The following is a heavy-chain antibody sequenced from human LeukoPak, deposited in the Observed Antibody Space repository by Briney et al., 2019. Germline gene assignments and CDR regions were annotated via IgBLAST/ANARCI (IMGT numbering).Heavy chain of an antibody. CDR2: IYYSGST. J-gene: IGHJ4*02. D-gene: IGHD3-22*01. CDR1: GGSISSSSYY. V-gene: IGHV4-39*07. CDR3: ARARGTGYYDSSGYL. Sequence: PSETLSLTCTVSGGSISSSSYYWGWIRQPPGKGLEWIGSIYYSGSTYYNPSLKSRVTISVDTSKNQFSLKLSSVTAADTAVYYCARARGTGYYDSSGYLWGQGTLVTVSS.